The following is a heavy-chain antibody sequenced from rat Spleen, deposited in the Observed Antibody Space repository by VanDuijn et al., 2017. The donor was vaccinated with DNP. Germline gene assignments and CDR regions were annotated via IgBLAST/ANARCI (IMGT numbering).Heavy chain of an antibody. V-gene: IGHV5-25*01. D-gene: IGHD4-4*01. CDR1: GFTFSNFY. J-gene: IGHJ2*01. CDR2: ISPDGGNT. CDR3: ARWFNSGFYFDY. Sequence: EVQVVESGGGSVQPGRSMKLSCAASGFTFSNFYMAWVRQAPTEGLEWVAAISPDGGNTYFRDSVQGRFTISRDNAKSTLYLQMNSLRSEDMATYYCARWFNSGFYFDYWGQGVMVTVSS.